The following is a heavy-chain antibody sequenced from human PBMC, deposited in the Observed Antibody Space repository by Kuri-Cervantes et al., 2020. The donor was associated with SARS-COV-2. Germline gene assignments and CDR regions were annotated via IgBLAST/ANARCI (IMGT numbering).Heavy chain of an antibody. Sequence: SETLSLTCAISGDSVSSNSAAWNWTRQSPSRGLEWLGRTYYRSKWYNDYAVSVKSRITINPDTSKNQFSLQLNSVTPEDTAVYYCAREETMVRGVLGYWGQGTLVTVAS. CDR1: GDSVSSNSAA. D-gene: IGHD3-10*01. V-gene: IGHV6-1*01. J-gene: IGHJ4*02. CDR2: TYYRSKWYN. CDR3: AREETMVRGVLGY.